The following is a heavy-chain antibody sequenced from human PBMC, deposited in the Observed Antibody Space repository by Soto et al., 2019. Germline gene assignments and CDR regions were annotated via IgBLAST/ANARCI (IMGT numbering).Heavy chain of an antibody. CDR3: AGDHSSYCDGMDV. CDR2: ISSSGSTI. Sequence: QVQLVESGGGLVKPGGSLRLSCAASGFTFSDYYMSWIRQAPGKGLEWVSYISSSGSTIYYADSVKGRFTISRDNVKNPRYLQMNGLRAEDAAVYYGAGDHSSYCDGMDVWGQGTTVTVSS. J-gene: IGHJ6*02. D-gene: IGHD5-18*01. CDR1: GFTFSDYY. V-gene: IGHV3-11*01.